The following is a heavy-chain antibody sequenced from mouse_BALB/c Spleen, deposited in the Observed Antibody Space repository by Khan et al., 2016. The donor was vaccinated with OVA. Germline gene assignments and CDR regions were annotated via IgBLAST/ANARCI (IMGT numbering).Heavy chain of an antibody. CDR2: IWNDGNT. CDR1: GFSLTNYG. D-gene: IGHD2-10*01. CDR3: ARQPYYHYNIMDY. Sequence: VQLQESGPGLAAPSQSLSITCTISGFSLTNYGVHWVRQSPGKGLEWLAVIWNDGNTNYNSALKSRLTITKDNSQVHVFLKMNSLQADDTTIDFCARQPYYHYNIMDYWGQGTSVTVSS. J-gene: IGHJ4*01. V-gene: IGHV2-6-1*01.